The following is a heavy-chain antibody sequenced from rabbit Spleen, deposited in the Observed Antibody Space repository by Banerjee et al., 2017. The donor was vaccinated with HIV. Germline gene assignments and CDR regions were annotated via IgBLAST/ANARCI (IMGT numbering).Heavy chain of an antibody. D-gene: IGHD2-1*01. CDR2: IYTSSGNT. V-gene: IGHV1S43*01. Sequence: QSLEESGGDLVKPGASLTLTCTASGFSFSSSDYMCWVRQAPGKGLECIACIYTSSGNTWYASWVHGRFTISRSTSLNTVDLKMTSLTAADTATYFCARALATMTMMITPFNLWGQGTLVTVS. CDR1: GFSFSSSDY. J-gene: IGHJ4*01. CDR3: ARALATMTMMITPFNL.